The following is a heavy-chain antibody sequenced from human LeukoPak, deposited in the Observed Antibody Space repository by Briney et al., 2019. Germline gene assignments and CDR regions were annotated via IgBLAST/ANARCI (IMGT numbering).Heavy chain of an antibody. D-gene: IGHD1-26*01. J-gene: IGHJ4*02. CDR2: IYDSGST. V-gene: IGHV4-34*01. CDR1: GGSFSGYY. CDR3: AKSGGYGLIDY. Sequence: SETLSLTCAVYGGSFSGYYWNWIRQSPGKGLEWIGNIYDSGSTYYNASLQSRVTISIDTSKNQFSLRLSSVTAADTAMYYCAKSGGYGLIDYWGQGTLVTVSS.